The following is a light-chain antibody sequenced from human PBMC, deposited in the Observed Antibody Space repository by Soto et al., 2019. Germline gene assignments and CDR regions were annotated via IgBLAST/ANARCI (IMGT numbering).Light chain of an antibody. V-gene: IGKV1-9*01. J-gene: IGKJ5*01. CDR1: QVISNY. CDR3: RQHNIFPIT. Sequence: DIQLTHTTIFLSASVGDRVTITCRASQVISNYLVWYQQKAGTAPKSLIYAASTLQTGVPSRFSGRRSGTEFTLTISSLQPEDSATYYCRQHNIFPITFGQGTRLEIK. CDR2: AAS.